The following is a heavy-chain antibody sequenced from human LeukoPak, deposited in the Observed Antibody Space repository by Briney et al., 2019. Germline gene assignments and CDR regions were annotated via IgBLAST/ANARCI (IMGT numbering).Heavy chain of an antibody. Sequence: ASVKVSCKASGYTFTGYYMHWVRQAPGQGLEWMGWINPNSGGTNYAQKFQGRVTMTRDTSISTAYMELSRLRSDDTAVYYCARDTAMVSGYYMDVWGKGTTVTVSS. CDR2: INPNSGGT. V-gene: IGHV1-2*02. J-gene: IGHJ6*03. CDR3: ARDTAMVSGYYMDV. D-gene: IGHD5-18*01. CDR1: GYTFTGYY.